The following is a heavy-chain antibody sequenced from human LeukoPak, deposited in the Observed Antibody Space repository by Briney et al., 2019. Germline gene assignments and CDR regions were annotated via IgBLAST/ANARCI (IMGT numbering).Heavy chain of an antibody. J-gene: IGHJ4*02. Sequence: PGGSLRLSCAASGFTFSNYAMNWVRQAPGKGLEWVAVVSNDGTTKYYGDSVKGRFLISRDNSKNTVYLQMHSLRREDTAVYYCAKDLRYGDYEGYFDSWGQGTLVTVSS. D-gene: IGHD5-12*01. CDR3: AKDLRYGDYEGYFDS. V-gene: IGHV3-30*18. CDR2: VSNDGTTK. CDR1: GFTFSNYA.